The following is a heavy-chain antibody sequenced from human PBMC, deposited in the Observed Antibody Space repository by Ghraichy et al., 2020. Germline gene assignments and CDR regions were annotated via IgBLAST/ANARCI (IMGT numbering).Heavy chain of an antibody. CDR2: IYYTGGP. Sequence: SQTLSLTCSVSGDSVSSGDHYWAWVRQSPGKGLEWIGYIYYTGGPNYNPSLKGRATISVDTSKDQFSLDLISVTAADTAVYYCARSTLLCSGDCYPNYFDSWGHGSLVTVSS. D-gene: IGHD2-21*02. J-gene: IGHJ4*01. CDR3: ARSTLLCSGDCYPNYFDS. CDR1: GDSVSSGDHY. V-gene: IGHV4-61*08.